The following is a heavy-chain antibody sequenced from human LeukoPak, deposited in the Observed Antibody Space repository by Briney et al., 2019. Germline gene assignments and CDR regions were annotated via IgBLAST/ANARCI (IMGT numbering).Heavy chain of an antibody. CDR3: ARDRGAYCGGDCYDAFDI. CDR2: ISYDGSNK. Sequence: GGSLRLSCAASGFTFSSYAMHWVRQAPGKGLEWVAVISYDGSNKYYADSVKGRFTISRDNSKNTLYLQMNSLKAEDTAVYYCARDRGAYCGGDCYDAFDIWGQGTMVTVSS. J-gene: IGHJ3*02. D-gene: IGHD2-21*02. V-gene: IGHV3-30-3*01. CDR1: GFTFSSYA.